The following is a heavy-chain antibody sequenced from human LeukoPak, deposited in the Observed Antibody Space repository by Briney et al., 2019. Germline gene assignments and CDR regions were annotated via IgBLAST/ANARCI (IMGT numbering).Heavy chain of an antibody. Sequence: PGGSLRLSCAASGFTFSSYEMNGVGQAPGKGVEWVSFISNSGGTKYYADSVKGRFTISRDNAKNSLYMQMNILRADDTPVYYCATSSVTTGIDFDCWGQGTLVTVSS. V-gene: IGHV3-48*03. D-gene: IGHD4-17*01. CDR1: GFTFSSYE. CDR2: ISNSGGTK. J-gene: IGHJ4*02. CDR3: ATSSVTTGIDFDC.